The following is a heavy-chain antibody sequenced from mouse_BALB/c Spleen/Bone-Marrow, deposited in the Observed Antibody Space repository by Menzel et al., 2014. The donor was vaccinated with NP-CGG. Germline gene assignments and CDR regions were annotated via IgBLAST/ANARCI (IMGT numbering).Heavy chain of an antibody. CDR1: GYTFTSYW. Sequence: VQVVESGAELAKPGASVKMSCKASGYTFTSYWMHWVRQRPGQGLEWIGYINPSTGYTEYNQKFKDKATLTADKSSSTAYMQLSSLTSEDSAVYYCARYWDAYWGQGTLVTVSA. D-gene: IGHD4-1*01. CDR3: ARYWDAY. V-gene: IGHV1-7*01. CDR2: INPSTGYT. J-gene: IGHJ3*01.